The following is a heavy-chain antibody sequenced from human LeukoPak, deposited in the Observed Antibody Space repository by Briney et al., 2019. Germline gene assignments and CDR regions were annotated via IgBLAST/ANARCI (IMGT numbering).Heavy chain of an antibody. D-gene: IGHD4-17*01. CDR1: GYSFTSYW. J-gene: IGHJ4*02. CDR2: IYPGDSDT. V-gene: IGHV5-51*01. CDR3: ARLDGDHKVRYYFDY. Sequence: GEALKISCKGSGYSFTSYWIGWVRPMPGKGLEWMGIIYPGDSDTRYSPSFQGQVTISADKSISTAYLQWSSLKASDTAMYHCARLDGDHKVRYYFDYWGQGTLVTVSS.